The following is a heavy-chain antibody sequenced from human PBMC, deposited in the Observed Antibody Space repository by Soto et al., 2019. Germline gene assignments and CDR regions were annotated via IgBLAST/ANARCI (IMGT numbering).Heavy chain of an antibody. Sequence: PWGSLRLSCVASGFTFSGNAIIWFRQSPLKGLEWVSSIGGGGGTIYYADSVKGRFTISRDNSKNTLYLQVNSLRAEDTAVYYCAKDRGSSWSKIFFDYWGQGTLVTVSS. CDR3: AKDRGSSWSKIFFDY. CDR1: GFTFSGNA. D-gene: IGHD6-13*01. V-gene: IGHV3-23*01. CDR2: IGGGGGTI. J-gene: IGHJ4*02.